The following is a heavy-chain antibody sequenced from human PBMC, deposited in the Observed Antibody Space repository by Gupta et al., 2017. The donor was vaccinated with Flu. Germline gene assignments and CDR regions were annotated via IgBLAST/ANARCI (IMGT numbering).Heavy chain of an antibody. V-gene: IGHV4-59*08. Sequence: QVQLQESGPGLVKPSETLSLTCTVSGGSISSYYWSWIRQPPGKGLEWIGYIYYSGSTNYNPSLKSRVTISVDTSKNQFSLKLSSVTAXDTAVYYCARHRYSGSYYVDYWGQGTLVTVSS. J-gene: IGHJ4*02. CDR2: IYYSGST. D-gene: IGHD1-26*01. CDR3: ARHRYSGSYYVDY. CDR1: GGSISSYY.